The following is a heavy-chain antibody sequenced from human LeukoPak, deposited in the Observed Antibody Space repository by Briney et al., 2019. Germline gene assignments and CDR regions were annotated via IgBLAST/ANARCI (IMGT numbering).Heavy chain of an antibody. CDR2: INPNSGGT. V-gene: IGHV1-2*02. D-gene: IGHD3-3*01. CDR3: ARLTYYDFWSGYNYAFDI. Sequence: GASVKVSCKASGYTFTSYYMHWVRQAPGQGLEWMGWINPNSGGTNYAQKVQGRVTMTRDTSISTAYMELSRLRSDDTAVYYCARLTYYDFWSGYNYAFDIWGQGTMVTVSS. J-gene: IGHJ3*02. CDR1: GYTFTSYY.